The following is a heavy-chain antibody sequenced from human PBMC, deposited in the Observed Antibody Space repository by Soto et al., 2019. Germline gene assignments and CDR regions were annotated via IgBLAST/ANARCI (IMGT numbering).Heavy chain of an antibody. CDR3: ARSALEYSYGFYGMDV. Sequence: GESVKISCKGSGYSFTIYWIGWVLQMPWKGLEWMGIIYPGDSDTRYSPSFQGQVTISADKSISTAYLQWSSLKASDTAMYYCARSALEYSYGFYGMDVWGQGTTVTVSS. V-gene: IGHV5-51*01. CDR2: IYPGDSDT. CDR1: GYSFTIYW. J-gene: IGHJ6*02. D-gene: IGHD5-18*01.